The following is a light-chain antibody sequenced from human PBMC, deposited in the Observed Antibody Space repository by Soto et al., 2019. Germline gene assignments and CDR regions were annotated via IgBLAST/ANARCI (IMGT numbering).Light chain of an antibody. CDR1: QDISNH. Sequence: DIQMTQSPSSLSASVGDRVTITCQASQDISNHLNWYQQKPGKAPKLLIYDAPNLETGVPSRFSGSRSGTDFSFTITSLQPEDIGTYYYQKYGYIPTTSGQGTRLEIK. J-gene: IGKJ5*01. CDR2: DAP. V-gene: IGKV1-33*01. CDR3: QKYGYIPTT.